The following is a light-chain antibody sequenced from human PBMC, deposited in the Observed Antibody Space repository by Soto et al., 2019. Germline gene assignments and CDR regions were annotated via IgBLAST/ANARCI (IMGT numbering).Light chain of an antibody. CDR1: QSVSSY. V-gene: IGKV3-11*01. CDR3: QQPGFT. CDR2: DAS. Sequence: EIVLTQSPATLSLSPGERATLSCRASQSVSSYLAWYQQKPGQAPRLLIYDASNRATGIPARFSGSGSGTDFTLTISSLEPEDFAVYYCQQPGFTFGHGTKVDIK. J-gene: IGKJ3*01.